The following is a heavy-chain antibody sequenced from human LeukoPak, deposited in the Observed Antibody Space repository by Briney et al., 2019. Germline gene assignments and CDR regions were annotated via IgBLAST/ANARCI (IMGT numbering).Heavy chain of an antibody. CDR3: ARDVTYRYCSGGSCYYHYGMDV. CDR2: ISYDGSNK. V-gene: IGHV3-30*03. J-gene: IGHJ6*02. D-gene: IGHD2-15*01. CDR1: GFTFSSYS. Sequence: GGSLRLSCAASGFTFSSYSMNWVRQAPGKGLEWVAVISYDGSNKYYADSVKGRFTISRDNSKNTLYLQMNSLRAEDTAVYYCARDVTYRYCSGGSCYYHYGMDVWGQGTTVTVSS.